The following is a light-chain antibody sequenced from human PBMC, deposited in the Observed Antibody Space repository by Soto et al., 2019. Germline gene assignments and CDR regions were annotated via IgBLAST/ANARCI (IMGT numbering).Light chain of an antibody. CDR3: QQYGSSPRT. CDR1: QSLSSSQ. Sequence: VLSQSPSTLSLSPGERATLSCGASQSLSSSQLAWYQQKPGQAPRLLIHDASSRATGISDRFTGSGSGTDFTLTITTLEPEDFAVYYCQQYGSSPRTFGLGTKVDI. CDR2: DAS. V-gene: IGKV3-20*01. J-gene: IGKJ1*01.